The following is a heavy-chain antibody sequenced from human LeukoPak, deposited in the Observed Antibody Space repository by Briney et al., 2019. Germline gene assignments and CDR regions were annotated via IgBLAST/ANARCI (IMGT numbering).Heavy chain of an antibody. J-gene: IGHJ4*02. V-gene: IGHV3-74*01. D-gene: IGHD1-26*01. CDR3: ARDRAGSYCLDY. Sequence: GGSLRLACAASGFTFSSYWMHWVRQAPGKGLVWVSRINSDGSSTSYADSVKGRFTISRDNAKNTLYLQMNSLRAEDTAVYYCARDRAGSYCLDYWGQGTLVTVSS. CDR1: GFTFSSYW. CDR2: INSDGSST.